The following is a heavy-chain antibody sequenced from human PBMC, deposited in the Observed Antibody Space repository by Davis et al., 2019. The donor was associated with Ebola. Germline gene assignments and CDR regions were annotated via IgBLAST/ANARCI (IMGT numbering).Heavy chain of an antibody. CDR2: INHSGST. CDR3: ARDGETVADYFDY. V-gene: IGHV4-34*01. J-gene: IGHJ4*02. CDR1: GGSFSGYY. Sequence: MPSETLSLTCAVYGGSFSGYYWSWIRQPPGKGLEWIGEINHSGSTNYNPSLKSRVTISVDTSKNQFSLKLSSVTAADTAVYYCARDGETVADYFDYWGQGTLVTVSS. D-gene: IGHD6-19*01.